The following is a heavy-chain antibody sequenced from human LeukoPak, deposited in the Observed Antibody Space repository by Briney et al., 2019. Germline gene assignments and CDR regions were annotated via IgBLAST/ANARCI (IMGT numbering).Heavy chain of an antibody. CDR1: GFTFRNAW. V-gene: IGHV3-15*01. J-gene: IGHJ4*02. Sequence: GGSLRLSCVASGFTFRNAWMSWVRQAPGKGLEWVGRIKDKSDGGTTDCAAPVKGRFTISRDDSKNTLYLQMNSLRAEDTAVYYCTRPVYSSSGDSWGRGTPVTVSS. CDR2: IKDKSDGGTT. CDR3: TRPVYSSSGDS. D-gene: IGHD6-6*01.